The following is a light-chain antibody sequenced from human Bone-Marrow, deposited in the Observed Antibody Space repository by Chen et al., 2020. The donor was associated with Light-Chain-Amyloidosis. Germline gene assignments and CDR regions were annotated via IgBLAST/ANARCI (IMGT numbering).Light chain of an antibody. J-gene: IGLJ3*02. CDR2: DDS. Sequence: SYVLTQPSSVSVAPGQTATIDCGGNNIGTTSVHWYQQTPGQAPLLVVYDDSDRPSGLPERLSGPNSVTTASLTISRVEAGDDAVHYCQVGDRSSDRPVFAGGTKLTVL. CDR1: NIGTTS. CDR3: QVGDRSSDRPV. V-gene: IGLV3-21*02.